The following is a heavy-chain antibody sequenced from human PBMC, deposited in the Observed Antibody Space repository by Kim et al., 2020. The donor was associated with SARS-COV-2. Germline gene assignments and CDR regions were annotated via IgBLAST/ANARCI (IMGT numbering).Heavy chain of an antibody. V-gene: IGHV4-34*01. J-gene: IGHJ2*01. CDR3: ARWRVRWYFDL. CDR2: INHSGST. Sequence: SETLSLTCAVYGGSFSGYYWSWIRQPPGKGLEWIGEINHSGSTNYNPSLKSRVTISVDTSKNQFSLKLSSVTAADTAVYYCARWRVRWYFDLWGRGTLVTVSS. D-gene: IGHD3-3*01. CDR1: GGSFSGYY.